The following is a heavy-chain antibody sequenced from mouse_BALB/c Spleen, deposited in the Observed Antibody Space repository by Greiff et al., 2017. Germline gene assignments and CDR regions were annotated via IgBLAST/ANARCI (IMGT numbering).Heavy chain of an antibody. D-gene: IGHD3-3*01. CDR3: ARHGGTSYAMDY. CDR1: GFTFSSYT. CDR2: ISNGGGST. J-gene: IGHJ4*01. V-gene: IGHV5-12-2*01. Sequence: DVKLMESGGGLVQPGGSLKLSCAASGFTFSSYTMSWVRQTPEKRLEWVAYISNGGGSTYYPDTVKGRFTISRDNAKNTLYLQMSSLKSEDTAMYYCARHGGTSYAMDYWGQGTSVTVSS.